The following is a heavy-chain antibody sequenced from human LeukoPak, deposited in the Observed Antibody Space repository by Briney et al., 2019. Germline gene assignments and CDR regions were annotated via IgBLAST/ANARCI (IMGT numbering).Heavy chain of an antibody. Sequence: GGSLRLSCAASGFTFSSYAMSWVRQAPGKGLEWVSAMSASGGGTYYADSVKGRFTISRDNSKNTLYLQMNSLRAEDTAVYYCAKDSSSGRYYFDYWGQGTLVTVSS. V-gene: IGHV3-23*01. CDR2: MSASGGGT. CDR3: AKDSSSGRYYFDY. J-gene: IGHJ4*01. CDR1: GFTFSSYA. D-gene: IGHD6-19*01.